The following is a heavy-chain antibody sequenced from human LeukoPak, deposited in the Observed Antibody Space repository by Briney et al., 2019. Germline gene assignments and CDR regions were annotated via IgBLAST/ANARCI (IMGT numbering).Heavy chain of an antibody. J-gene: IGHJ4*02. CDR1: GFIFSNYW. CDR2: ISGSGGST. D-gene: IGHD4-23*01. Sequence: PGGSLRLSCAASGFIFSNYWMNWVRQAPGKGLEWVSAISGSGGSTYYADSVKGRFTISRDNSKNTLFLQMNSLAVEDTAVYYCAKADSYGGNSQLFDFWGQGTLVTVSS. V-gene: IGHV3-23*01. CDR3: AKADSYGGNSQLFDF.